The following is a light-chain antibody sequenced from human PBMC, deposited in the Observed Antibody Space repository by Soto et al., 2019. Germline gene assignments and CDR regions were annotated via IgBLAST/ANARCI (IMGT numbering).Light chain of an antibody. CDR1: SSNIGADYD. CDR2: GNS. V-gene: IGLV1-40*01. CDR3: QSYDSSLSGSV. Sequence: QSVLTQPPSVSGAPGQRVTISCTGSSSNIGADYDVHWYQQVPGTAPKLLIYGNSNRPSGVPDRFSGSKSGTSAPLAITGLQVEDEADYYCQSYDSSLSGSVFGGGTQLTVL. J-gene: IGLJ3*02.